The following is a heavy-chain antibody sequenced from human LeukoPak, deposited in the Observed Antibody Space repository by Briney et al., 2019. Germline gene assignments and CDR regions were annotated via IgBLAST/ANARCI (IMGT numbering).Heavy chain of an antibody. Sequence: ASVKVSCKASGYTFTSYDTNWVRQATGQGLEWMGWMNPNSGNTGYAQEFQGRVTITRNTSISTAYMELSSLRSEDTAVYYCARKLGYCSSTSCYYWFDPWGQGTLVTVSS. CDR3: ARKLGYCSSTSCYYWFDP. V-gene: IGHV1-8*03. D-gene: IGHD2-2*01. CDR1: GYTFTSYD. J-gene: IGHJ5*02. CDR2: MNPNSGNT.